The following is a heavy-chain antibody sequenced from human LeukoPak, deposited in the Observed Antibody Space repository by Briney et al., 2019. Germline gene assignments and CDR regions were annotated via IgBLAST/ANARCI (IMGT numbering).Heavy chain of an antibody. V-gene: IGHV3-64*01. D-gene: IGHD3-10*01. CDR2: ISSNGGST. CDR3: ARETGSGSYYERGYVDY. Sequence: GGSLRLSCAASGFTFSSYAMHWLRQAPGKGLEYVSAISSNGGSTYYANSVKGRFTISRDNSKNTLYLQMGSLRAEDMAVYYCARETGSGSYYERGYVDYWGQGTLVTVSS. J-gene: IGHJ4*02. CDR1: GFTFSSYA.